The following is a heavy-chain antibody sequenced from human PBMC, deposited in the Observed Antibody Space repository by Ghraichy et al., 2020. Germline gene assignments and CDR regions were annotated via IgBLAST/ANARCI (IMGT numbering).Heavy chain of an antibody. Sequence: GGSLRLSCAASGFTFSSYGMHWVRQAPGKGLEWVAVIWYDGSNKYYADSVKGRFTISRDNSKNTLYLQMNSLRAEDTAVYYCARGRMNMYYYDSSGYSEGDYWGQGTLVTVSS. V-gene: IGHV3-33*08. CDR2: IWYDGSNK. CDR3: ARGRMNMYYYDSSGYSEGDY. D-gene: IGHD3-22*01. CDR1: GFTFSSYG. J-gene: IGHJ4*02.